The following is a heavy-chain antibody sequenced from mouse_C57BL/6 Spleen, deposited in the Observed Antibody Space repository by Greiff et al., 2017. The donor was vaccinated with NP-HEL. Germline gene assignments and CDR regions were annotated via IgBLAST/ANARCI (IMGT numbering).Heavy chain of an antibody. Sequence: QVQLQQSGAELVRPGSSVKLSCKASGYTFTSYWMHWVKKRPIQGLEWIGNIDPSDSETHYNQKFKDKATLTVDKSSSTAYMQLSSLTSEDSAVYYCAREGPYDYDVGYAMDYWGQGTSVTVSS. V-gene: IGHV1-52*01. CDR1: GYTFTSYW. CDR2: IDPSDSET. CDR3: AREGPYDYDVGYAMDY. J-gene: IGHJ4*01. D-gene: IGHD2-4*01.